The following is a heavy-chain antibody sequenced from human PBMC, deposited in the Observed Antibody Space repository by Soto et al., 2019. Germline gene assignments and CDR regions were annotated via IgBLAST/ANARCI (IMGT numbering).Heavy chain of an antibody. CDR3: ARGPDTSTDYYGPFEY. J-gene: IGHJ4*02. V-gene: IGHV3-53*04. CDR2: IYSDGST. D-gene: IGHD3-9*01. CDR1: GFTVSSNY. Sequence: PGGSLRLSCAASGFTVSSNYMSWVRQAPGKGLEWVSVIYSDGSTYYADSVKGRFTISRHNSKNTLYLQMNSLRAEDTAVYYCARGPDTSTDYYGPFEYWGQGILVTVPQ.